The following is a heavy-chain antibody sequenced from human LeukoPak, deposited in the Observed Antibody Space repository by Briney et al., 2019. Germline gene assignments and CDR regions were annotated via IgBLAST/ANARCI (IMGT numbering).Heavy chain of an antibody. CDR1: GGTFSSYA. CDR2: IVPIFGTA. CDR3: ARGYSSSSPYFDY. D-gene: IGHD6-6*01. V-gene: IGHV1-69*13. J-gene: IGHJ4*02. Sequence: SVKVSCKASGGTFSSYAISWVRQAPGQGLEWMGGIVPIFGTANYAQKFQGRVTITADESTSTAYMELSSLRSEDTAVYYCARGYSSSSPYFDYWGQGTLVTVSS.